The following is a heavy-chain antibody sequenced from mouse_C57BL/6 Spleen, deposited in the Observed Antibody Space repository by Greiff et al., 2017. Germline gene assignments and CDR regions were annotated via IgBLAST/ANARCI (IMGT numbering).Heavy chain of an antibody. D-gene: IGHD1-1*02. CDR2: ISSGSSTI. CDR1: GFTFSDYG. Sequence: EVKLVESGGGLVKPGGSLKLSCAASGFTFSDYGMHWVRQAPEKGLEWVAYISSGSSTIYYADTVKGRFTISRDNAKNTLFLQMTSLRSEDTAMYYCARNYFSYAMDDWGQGTSVTVAS. J-gene: IGHJ4*01. V-gene: IGHV5-17*01. CDR3: ARNYFSYAMDD.